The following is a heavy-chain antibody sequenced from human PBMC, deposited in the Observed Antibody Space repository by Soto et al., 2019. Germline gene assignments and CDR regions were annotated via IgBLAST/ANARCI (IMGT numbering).Heavy chain of an antibody. J-gene: IGHJ4*02. CDR3: TTTLYYYDNGGDTWLGY. CDR1: GFTFNNAW. V-gene: IGHV3-15*07. CDR2: IKSKTDGGAT. D-gene: IGHD3-22*01. Sequence: EVQLVESGGNLVKPGGSLRLSCAVSGFTFNNAWMNWVHQAPGKGLEWVGRIKSKTDGGATDYAAPVKGRFTISRDDSRDTLYLQMDSLKTEDTAVYYCTTTLYYYDNGGDTWLGYWGRGTLVTVSS.